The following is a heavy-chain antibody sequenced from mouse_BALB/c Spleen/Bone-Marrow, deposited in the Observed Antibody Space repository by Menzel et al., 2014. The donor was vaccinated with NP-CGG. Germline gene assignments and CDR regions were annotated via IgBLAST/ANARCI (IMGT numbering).Heavy chain of an antibody. CDR1: GFNIKDTY. V-gene: IGHV14-3*02. D-gene: IGHD1-1*01. CDR3: ASYYYGRAWFAY. Sequence: EVKLEESGAELVKPGASVKLSCTASGFNIKDTYMHWVKQRPEQGLEWIGRIDPANGNTKYDPKFQGKATIIADTSSNTAYLQLSSLTSEDTAVYYCASYYYGRAWFAYWGQGTLVTVSA. J-gene: IGHJ3*01. CDR2: IDPANGNT.